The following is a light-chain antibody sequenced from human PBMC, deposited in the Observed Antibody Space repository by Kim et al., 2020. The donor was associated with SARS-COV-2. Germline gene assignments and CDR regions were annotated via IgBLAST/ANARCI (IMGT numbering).Light chain of an antibody. CDR2: KAS. V-gene: IGKV1-5*03. CDR1: QSVNVG. Sequence: ASEGDRVTITCRASQSVNVGLVAWYQQKPGKAPSLLIYKASTLESGVPSRFSGSGFGTEFTLTISSLQPEDFATYYCQHYCRYPYTFGQGTKLDI. J-gene: IGKJ2*01. CDR3: QHYCRYPYT.